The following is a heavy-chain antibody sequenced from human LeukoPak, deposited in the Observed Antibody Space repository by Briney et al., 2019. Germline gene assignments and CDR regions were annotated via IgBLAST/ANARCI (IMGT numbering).Heavy chain of an antibody. CDR3: ARERWTYYYYYGMDV. J-gene: IGHJ6*02. CDR1: GFTFSGYW. Sequence: GGSLRLSCAASGFTFSGYWMSWVRQAPGKGLEWVANIKQDGSEKYYVDSVKGRVTISRDNAKNSLYLQMNSLRAEDTAVYYCARERWTYYYYYGMDVWGQGTTVTVSS. CDR2: IKQDGSEK. V-gene: IGHV3-7*01. D-gene: IGHD5-24*01.